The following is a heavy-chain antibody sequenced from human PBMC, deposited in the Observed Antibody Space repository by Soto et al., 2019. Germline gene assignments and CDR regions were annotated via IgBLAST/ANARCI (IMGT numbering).Heavy chain of an antibody. D-gene: IGHD6-13*01. V-gene: IGHV1-58*01. Sequence: EASVKVSCKAAGFTFSSSAVQWVRQARGQRLEWIGWIVVGSGNTNYAQKFQERVTITRDMSTSTAYMELSSLRSEDTAVYYCAADYDSSSWTILLWWGQGTLVTVSS. J-gene: IGHJ4*02. CDR3: AADYDSSSWTILLW. CDR1: GFTFSSSA. CDR2: IVVGSGNT.